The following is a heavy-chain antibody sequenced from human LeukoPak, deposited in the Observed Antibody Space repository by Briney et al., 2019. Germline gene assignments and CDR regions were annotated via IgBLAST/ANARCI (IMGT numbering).Heavy chain of an antibody. J-gene: IGHJ4*02. V-gene: IGHV4-39*07. Sequence: SETLSLTCTVSGGSISSSSYYWGWIRQPPGKGLEWIGSIYYSGTAYYNRSLKSRVTISVDTSKNQFSLKLSSVTAADTAVYYCARGVRRHIVVVTAFFDYWGQGTLVTVSS. CDR1: GGSISSSSYY. D-gene: IGHD2-21*02. CDR3: ARGVRRHIVVVTAFFDY. CDR2: IYYSGTA.